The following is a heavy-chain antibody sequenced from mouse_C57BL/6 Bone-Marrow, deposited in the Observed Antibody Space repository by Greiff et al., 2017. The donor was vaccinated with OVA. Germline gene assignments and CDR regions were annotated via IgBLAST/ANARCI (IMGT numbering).Heavy chain of an antibody. Sequence: EVQLQESEGGLVQPGSSMKLSCTASGFTFSDYYMAWVRQVPEKGLEWVANINYDGSSTYYLDSLKSRFIISRDNAKNILYLQMSSLKSEDTATYYCARDGDGYWYFDVWGTGTTVTVSS. CDR2: INYDGSST. J-gene: IGHJ1*03. CDR3: ARDGDGYWYFDV. V-gene: IGHV5-16*01. D-gene: IGHD2-3*01. CDR1: GFTFSDYY.